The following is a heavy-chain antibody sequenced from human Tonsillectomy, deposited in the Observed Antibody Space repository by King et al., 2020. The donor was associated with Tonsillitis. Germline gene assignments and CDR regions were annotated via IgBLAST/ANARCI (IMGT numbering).Heavy chain of an antibody. V-gene: IGHV1-46*03. Sequence: VQLVESGAEVKKPGASVKVSCKASGYTFTSYYMHWVRQAPGQGLEWMGIINPSGGSTSYAQKFQGRVTMTRDTSTSTVYMELSSLRSEDTAVYYCAISGDDCSGGSCYSYYFDYWGQGTLVTVSS. J-gene: IGHJ4*02. CDR3: AISGDDCSGGSCYSYYFDY. CDR1: GYTFTSYY. D-gene: IGHD2-15*01. CDR2: INPSGGST.